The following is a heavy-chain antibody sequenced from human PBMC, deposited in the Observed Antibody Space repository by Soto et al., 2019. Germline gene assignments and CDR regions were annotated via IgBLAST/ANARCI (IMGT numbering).Heavy chain of an antibody. Sequence: QVQLVQSGSEVKKPGSSVKVSCKASGGTLSSYAISWVRQVPGQGLEWMGGIMPIFGTPDYAQKFQGRVTITADESTSIAYMELSSLRSEDTGVYYCARDKDRPQLGGNYYYIMDVWGQGTTVTVSS. V-gene: IGHV1-69*12. CDR3: ARDKDRPQLGGNYYYIMDV. CDR1: GGTLSSYA. D-gene: IGHD3-10*01. J-gene: IGHJ6*02. CDR2: IMPIFGTP.